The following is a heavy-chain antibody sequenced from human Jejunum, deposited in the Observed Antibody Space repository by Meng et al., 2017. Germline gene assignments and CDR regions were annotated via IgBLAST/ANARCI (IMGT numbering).Heavy chain of an antibody. J-gene: IGHJ5*02. CDR2: IYYTGST. CDR1: GGSLRTGAYY. V-gene: IGHV4-31*03. Sequence: QGQLQESGPRLVKPSQTLSLTCTVSGGSLRTGAYYWSWIRQHPGKGLEWIGYIYYTGSTFYNPSLKSRVSISLETSKNQFSLKVTSVTAADTAFYYCARLGITETIGGFDPWGQGILVTVSS. CDR3: ARLGITETIGGFDP. D-gene: IGHD1-7*01.